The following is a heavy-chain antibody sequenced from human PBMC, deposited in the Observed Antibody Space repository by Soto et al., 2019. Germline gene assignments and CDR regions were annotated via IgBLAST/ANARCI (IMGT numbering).Heavy chain of an antibody. V-gene: IGHV3-48*02. Sequence: GGSLRLSCAASGFTFSSYSMNWVRQAPGKGLEWVSYISSSSTIYYADSVKGRFTISRDNAKNSLYLQMNSLRDEDTAVYYRARGRSGMDVWGQGTTVTVSS. CDR1: GFTFSSYS. CDR2: ISSSSTI. J-gene: IGHJ6*02. CDR3: ARGRSGMDV.